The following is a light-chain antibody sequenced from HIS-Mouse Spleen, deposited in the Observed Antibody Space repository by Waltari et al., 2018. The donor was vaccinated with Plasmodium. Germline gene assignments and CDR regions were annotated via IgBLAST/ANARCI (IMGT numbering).Light chain of an antibody. CDR3: QQYGSSSWT. Sequence: EIVLTQSPGTLSLSPGARATLSCRASQSVSSSYVAWYQQKPGQAPRLLIYGASSRATGIPDRFSGSGSGTDFTLTISRLEPEDFAVYYCQQYGSSSWTFGQGTKVEIK. V-gene: IGKV3-20*01. CDR1: QSVSSSY. CDR2: GAS. J-gene: IGKJ1*01.